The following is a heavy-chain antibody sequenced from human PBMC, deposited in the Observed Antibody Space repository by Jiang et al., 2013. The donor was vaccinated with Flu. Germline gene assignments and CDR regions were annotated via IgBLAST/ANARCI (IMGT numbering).Heavy chain of an antibody. J-gene: IGHJ4*02. CDR2: IYPSDSDT. V-gene: IGHV5-51*01. Sequence: RQMPGKGLEWMGIIYPSDSDTTYSPSFEGQVTISADKSIDTAYLQWSSLKASDTAMYYCARQPLRGDFFDYWGQETLVTVSS. D-gene: IGHD1-14*01. CDR3: ARQPLRGDFFDY.